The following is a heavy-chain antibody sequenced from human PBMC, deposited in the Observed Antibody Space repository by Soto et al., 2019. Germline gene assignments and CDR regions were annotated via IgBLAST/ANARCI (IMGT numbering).Heavy chain of an antibody. V-gene: IGHV3-30*18. Sequence: PGGSLRLSCAASGFTFSSYGMHWVRQAPGKGPEWVAVISYDGSNKYYADSVKGRLTISRDNSKNTLYLQMNSLRAEDTAVYYCAKDIVLMVYAPGDGGYFDYWGQGTLVTVSS. CDR2: ISYDGSNK. CDR3: AKDIVLMVYAPGDGGYFDY. D-gene: IGHD2-8*01. J-gene: IGHJ4*02. CDR1: GFTFSSYG.